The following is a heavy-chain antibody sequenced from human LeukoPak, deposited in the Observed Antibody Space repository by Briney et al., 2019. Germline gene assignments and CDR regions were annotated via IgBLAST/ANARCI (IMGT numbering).Heavy chain of an antibody. D-gene: IGHD1-1*01. J-gene: IGHJ5*02. CDR3: GRDGTLFGFDP. CDR2: ISGSGGST. Sequence: GGSLRLSCAASGFTFSSYAMSWVRQAPGKGLEWVSAISGSGGSTYYADSVKGRFTISRDNSRNTLYLQMNSLRTEDTALYYCGRDGTLFGFDPWGQGTLVTVSS. V-gene: IGHV3-23*01. CDR1: GFTFSSYA.